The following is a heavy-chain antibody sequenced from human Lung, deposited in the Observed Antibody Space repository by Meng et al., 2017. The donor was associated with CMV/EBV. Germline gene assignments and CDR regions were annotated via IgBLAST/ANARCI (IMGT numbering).Heavy chain of an antibody. CDR3: ARDGDYCTDGTCYFDY. J-gene: IGHJ4*02. D-gene: IGHD2-8*01. CDR1: GFTFSRYA. Sequence: SCAASGFTFSRYAMHWVRQAQGKELEWVALMSFDGGNIQYTDSLKGRFTISRDNSKNVLYLEMNSLRLEDTAVYYCARDGDYCTDGTCYFDYWGQGXLVTVSS. CDR2: MSFDGGNI. V-gene: IGHV3-30-3*01.